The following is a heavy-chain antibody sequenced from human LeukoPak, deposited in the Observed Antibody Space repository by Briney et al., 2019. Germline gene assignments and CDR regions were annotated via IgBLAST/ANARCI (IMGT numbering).Heavy chain of an antibody. CDR1: GYTFTSYA. J-gene: IGHJ4*02. D-gene: IGHD1-20*01. Sequence: ASVKVSCKASGYTFTSYAMNWVRQAPGQGLEWMGWINPNSGGTNYAQKFQGRVTMTRNTSISTAYMELSSLRSEDTAVYYCARSRYNWNPSGFYYWGQGTLVTVSS. V-gene: IGHV1-8*02. CDR3: ARSRYNWNPSGFYY. CDR2: INPNSGGT.